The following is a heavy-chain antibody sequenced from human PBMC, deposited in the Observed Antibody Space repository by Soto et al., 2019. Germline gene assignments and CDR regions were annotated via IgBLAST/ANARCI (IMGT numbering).Heavy chain of an antibody. V-gene: IGHV1-69*08. CDR2: IIPILGIA. CDR3: AREGGYCSSTSCYIYYYYMDV. CDR1: GGTFSSYT. Sequence: QVQLVQSGAEVKKPGSSVKVSCKASGGTFSSYTISWVRQAPGQGLEWMGRIIPILGIANYAQKFQGRVTITADKSTSPAYMELSSLRSEDTAVYYSAREGGYCSSTSCYIYYYYMDVWGKGTTVTVSS. J-gene: IGHJ6*03. D-gene: IGHD2-2*02.